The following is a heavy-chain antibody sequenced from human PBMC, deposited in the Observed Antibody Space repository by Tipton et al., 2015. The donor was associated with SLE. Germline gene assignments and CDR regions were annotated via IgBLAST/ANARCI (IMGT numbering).Heavy chain of an antibody. D-gene: IGHD3-22*01. J-gene: IGHJ4*02. Sequence: SLRLSCAASGFTFDDYGMSWVRQAPGKGPEWVAFIRYDGSNKYYADSVKGRFTISRDNSKNTLYLQMNSLRAEDTAVYYCATSDLDSSGYYYYFDYWGQGTLVTVSS. CDR3: ATSDLDSSGYYYYFDY. V-gene: IGHV3-30*02. CDR1: GFTFDDYG. CDR2: IRYDGSNK.